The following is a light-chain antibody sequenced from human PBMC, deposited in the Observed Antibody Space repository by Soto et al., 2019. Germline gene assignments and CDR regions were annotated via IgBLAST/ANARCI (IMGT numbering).Light chain of an antibody. CDR3: AAWDDTLSVWV. V-gene: IGLV1-44*01. J-gene: IGLJ3*02. Sequence: QSVLTQPPSTSGTPGQRVTISCSGSRSNIGRSTVNWYQQLPGTAPKVLVYSTNQRPSGVPDRFSGSKPGTSASLAISGLQSEDEADYYCAAWDDTLSVWVFGGGTKLTVL. CDR1: RSNIGRST. CDR2: STN.